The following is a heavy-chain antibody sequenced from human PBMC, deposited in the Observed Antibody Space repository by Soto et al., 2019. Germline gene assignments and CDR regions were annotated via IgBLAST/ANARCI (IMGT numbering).Heavy chain of an antibody. D-gene: IGHD5-12*01. CDR2: LYYSGTT. Sequence: PSETLSLTCTVSGVSISSNSYYWCWIRQPPGKGLEWIGSLYYSGTTYYNPSLKSRVTISVDTSKNQFSLKVSSVTAADTAVYYGACLGNGGYEFDYWGQGTLVTVAS. CDR1: GVSISSNSYY. J-gene: IGHJ4*02. CDR3: ACLGNGGYEFDY. V-gene: IGHV4-39*01.